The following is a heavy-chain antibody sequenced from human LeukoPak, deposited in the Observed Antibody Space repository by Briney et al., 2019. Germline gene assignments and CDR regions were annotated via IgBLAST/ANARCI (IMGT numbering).Heavy chain of an antibody. CDR1: GFTFSSYW. CDR3: ARDERSGGSCYRY. Sequence: GGSLRLSCAASGFTFSSYWMSWVRQAPGKGLEWVANVKQDGSEKYYVDSVKGRFTISRDNAKNSLYLQMNSLRAEDTAVYYCARDERSGGSCYRYWGQGTLVTVSS. D-gene: IGHD2-15*01. CDR2: VKQDGSEK. V-gene: IGHV3-7*03. J-gene: IGHJ4*02.